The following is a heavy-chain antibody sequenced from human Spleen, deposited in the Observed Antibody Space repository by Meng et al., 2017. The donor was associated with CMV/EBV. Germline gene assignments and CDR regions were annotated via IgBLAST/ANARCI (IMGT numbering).Heavy chain of an antibody. J-gene: IGHJ6*02. Sequence: GESLKISCAASGFTFSNYGMHWVRQAPGKGLEWLSHISFDGNKYYAASVKGRFTVSRDSPKSTLHLQMNSLRAEDTAVYYCAKVGQRSYYYYYAMDVWGQGTTVTVSS. V-gene: IGHV3-33*05. D-gene: IGHD1-26*01. CDR1: GFTFSNYG. CDR3: AKVGQRSYYYYYAMDV. CDR2: ISFDGNK.